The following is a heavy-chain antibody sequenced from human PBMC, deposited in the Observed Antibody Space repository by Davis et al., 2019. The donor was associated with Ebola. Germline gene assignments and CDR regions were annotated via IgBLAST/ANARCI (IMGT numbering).Heavy chain of an antibody. CDR2: IKSKTDGWTT. CDR3: ATGTAVPAVHAFNI. D-gene: IGHD6-19*01. J-gene: IGHJ3*02. Sequence: GESLKISCAASGFTFSNAWMSWVRQAPGKGLEWIGRIKSKTDGWTTHYAAPAKGRFTISRDDSENTVFLQMNSLRIEDTAVYYCATGTAVPAVHAFNIWGQGTMVTVSS. CDR1: GFTFSNAW. V-gene: IGHV3-15*01.